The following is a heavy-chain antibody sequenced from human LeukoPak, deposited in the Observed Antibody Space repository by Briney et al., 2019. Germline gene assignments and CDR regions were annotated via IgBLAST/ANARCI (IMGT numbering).Heavy chain of an antibody. Sequence: GGSLSLSCAASGFTFSSYSMNWVRQAPGKGLEWVSSISSSSSYIYYADSVKGRFTISRDNSKNTLYLQMNSLRAEDTAVYYCAKSPIFGVVPSKYYFDYWGQGTLVTVSS. CDR2: ISSSSSYI. D-gene: IGHD3-3*01. CDR1: GFTFSSYS. CDR3: AKSPIFGVVPSKYYFDY. J-gene: IGHJ4*02. V-gene: IGHV3-21*04.